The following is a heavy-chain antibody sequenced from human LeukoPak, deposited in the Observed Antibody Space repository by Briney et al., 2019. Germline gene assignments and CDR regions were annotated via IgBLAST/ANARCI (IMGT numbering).Heavy chain of an antibody. CDR1: GFTVSSNY. J-gene: IGHJ4*02. CDR2: IYSGGTT. D-gene: IGHD5-24*01. Sequence: GGSLRLSCAASGFTVSSNYMSWVRQAPGKGLEWVSVIYSGGTTYYADSVKGRFTISRDISKNTLYLQMNSLRAEDTAVYYCARGRRDGYNMGNDYFDYWGQGTLVTVSS. CDR3: ARGRRDGYNMGNDYFDY. V-gene: IGHV3-53*01.